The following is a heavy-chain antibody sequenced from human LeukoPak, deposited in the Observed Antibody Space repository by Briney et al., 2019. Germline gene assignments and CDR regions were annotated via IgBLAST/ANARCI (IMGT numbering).Heavy chain of an antibody. V-gene: IGHV3-33*01. CDR3: ARVEHRGNWYFDX. J-gene: IGHJ4*02. CDR2: TWYDGSNK. D-gene: IGHD1/OR15-1a*01. CDR1: GFTFRSYG. Sequence: RLSXXASGFTFRSYGIHWVRQAPGKGLEWVTGTWYDGSNKYYTDSVKGRFTISRDNSKSTFHLQMNRLRAEDTAVYYCARVEHRGNWYFDXXGQ.